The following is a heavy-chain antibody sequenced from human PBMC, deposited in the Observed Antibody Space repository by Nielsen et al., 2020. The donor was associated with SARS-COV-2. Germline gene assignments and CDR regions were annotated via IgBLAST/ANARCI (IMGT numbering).Heavy chain of an antibody. CDR3: ARAGVYDILTGYTCYFDY. CDR2: ISSSSSTI. D-gene: IGHD3-9*01. V-gene: IGHV3-48*01. J-gene: IGHJ4*02. Sequence: WIRQPPGKGLEWVSYISSSSSTIYYADSVKGRFTISRDNAKNSLYLQMNSLRAEDTAVYYCARAGVYDILTGYTCYFDYWGQGTLVTVSS.